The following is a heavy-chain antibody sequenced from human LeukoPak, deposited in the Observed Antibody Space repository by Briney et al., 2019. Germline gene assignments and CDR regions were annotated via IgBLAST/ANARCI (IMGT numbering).Heavy chain of an antibody. J-gene: IGHJ4*02. D-gene: IGHD4-17*01. CDR3: ARDSYGDYSP. CDR2: ISSSSSYI. Sequence: GGSLRLSCAASGFTFSSYSMNWVRQAPGKGLEWVSSISSSSSYIYYAVSVKGRFTISRDNAKNSLYLQMNSLRAEDTAVYYCARDSYGDYSPWGQGTLVTVSS. CDR1: GFTFSSYS. V-gene: IGHV3-21*01.